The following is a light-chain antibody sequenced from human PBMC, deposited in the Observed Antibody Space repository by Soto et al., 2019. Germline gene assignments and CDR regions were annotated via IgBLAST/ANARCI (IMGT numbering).Light chain of an antibody. J-gene: IGKJ2*01. V-gene: IGKV1-6*01. Sequence: AIPMTQSPSSLSASVGDRVTITCRASQGIRNDLGWYQQKPGKAPKLLIYAASSLQSGVPSRFSGRGSGTDFTLTISSLQPEDFATYYCLQDYNYPRTFGQGTKLEIK. CDR3: LQDYNYPRT. CDR2: AAS. CDR1: QGIRND.